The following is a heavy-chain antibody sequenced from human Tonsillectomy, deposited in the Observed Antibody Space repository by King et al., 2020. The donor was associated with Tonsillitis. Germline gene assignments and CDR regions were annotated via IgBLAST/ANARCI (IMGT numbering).Heavy chain of an antibody. Sequence: VQLQESGPGLVKPSETLSLTCTVSGGSISRYYWSWIRQPPGKGLEWIGFIYYSGSTNYNPSLKSRVTISVDTSKNQFSLKLTSVTAADTAFYYCARPLNPYWYCDLWGRGTLVTVSS. V-gene: IGHV4-59*08. J-gene: IGHJ2*01. CDR1: GGSISRYY. CDR2: IYYSGST. CDR3: ARPLNPYWYCDL.